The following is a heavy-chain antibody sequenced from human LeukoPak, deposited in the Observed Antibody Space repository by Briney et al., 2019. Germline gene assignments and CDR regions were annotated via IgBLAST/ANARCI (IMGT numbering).Heavy chain of an antibody. D-gene: IGHD3-22*01. V-gene: IGHV4-31*03. CDR1: GGSISSGGYY. Sequence: SETLSLTCTVSGGSISSGGYYWSWIRPHPGKGLERIGYIYYSGSTYYNPSLKSRVTISVDTSKNQFSLKLSSVTAADTAVYYCARGIGDYYPTPNWFDPWGQGTLVTVSS. J-gene: IGHJ5*02. CDR3: ARGIGDYYPTPNWFDP. CDR2: IYYSGST.